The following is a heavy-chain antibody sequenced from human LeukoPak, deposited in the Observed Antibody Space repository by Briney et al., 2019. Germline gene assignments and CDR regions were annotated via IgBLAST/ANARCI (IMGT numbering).Heavy chain of an antibody. D-gene: IGHD3-16*01. CDR3: AKSPGGRHHN. Sequence: GGSLRLSCVASGFTFTGHSMHWVRQAPGQGLEWVAVVAHDEKTIFYADSLKGRFTVSRDNSKNTLYLQMNSLRAEDTAVYYCAKSPGGRHHNWGQGTLVTVSS. CDR1: GFTFTGHS. V-gene: IGHV3-30*04. CDR2: VAHDEKTI. J-gene: IGHJ4*02.